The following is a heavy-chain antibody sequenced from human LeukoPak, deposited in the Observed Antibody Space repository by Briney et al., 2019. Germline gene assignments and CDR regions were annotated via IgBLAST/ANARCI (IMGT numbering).Heavy chain of an antibody. CDR2: MNPNSGST. J-gene: IGHJ4*02. V-gene: IGHV1-8*01. Sequence: SVKVSCKASGYTFTSYDINWVRQATGQGLECMGWMNPNSGSTGYAQKFQGRVTMTRNTSISTAYMELSSLRSEDTAVYYCARLGDGYNEDFDYWGQGTLVTVSS. CDR3: ARLGDGYNEDFDY. CDR1: GYTFTSYD. D-gene: IGHD5-24*01.